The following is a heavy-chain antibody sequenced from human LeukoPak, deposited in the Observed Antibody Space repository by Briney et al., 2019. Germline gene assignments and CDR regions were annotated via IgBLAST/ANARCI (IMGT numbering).Heavy chain of an antibody. CDR1: GFTFSAYS. D-gene: IGHD2-8*01. CDR3: ARGLVSAFDC. J-gene: IGHJ4*02. Sequence: GGSLRLSCAASGFTFSAYSINWVRQAPGKGLEWVSYISSGSSTIYYADSVKGRFTISRDNAKNSLYLQMNSLRDEDTAVYYCARGLVSAFDCWGQGTLVTVSS. V-gene: IGHV3-48*02. CDR2: ISSGSSTI.